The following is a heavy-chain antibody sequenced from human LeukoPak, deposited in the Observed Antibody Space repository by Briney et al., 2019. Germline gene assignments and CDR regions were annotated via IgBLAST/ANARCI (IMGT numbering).Heavy chain of an antibody. D-gene: IGHD3-16*01. CDR2: IYHSGST. J-gene: IGHJ2*01. CDR3: AREVRVYWYFDI. V-gene: IGHV4-30-2*01. CDR1: GGSISSGGYS. Sequence: PSETLSLTCAVSGGSISSGGYSWSWIRQPPGKGLEWIGYIYHSGSTYYSPSLKSRVTMSIDRSNNQFSLKLSSVTAADTAVYFCAREVRVYWYFDIWGRGTLVTVSS.